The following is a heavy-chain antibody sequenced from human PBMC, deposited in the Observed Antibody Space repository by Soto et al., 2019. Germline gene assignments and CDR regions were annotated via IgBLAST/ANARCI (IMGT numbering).Heavy chain of an antibody. CDR1: GYSISSGYY. V-gene: IGHV4-38-2*02. CDR3: ARDRNYDFWSGYDYYGMDV. D-gene: IGHD3-3*01. J-gene: IGHJ6*02. CDR2: IYHSGST. Sequence: SETLSLTCAVSGYSISSGYYWGWIRQPPGKGLEWSGSIYHSGSTYYNPSLKSRVTISVDTSKNQFSLKLSSVTAADTAVYYCARDRNYDFWSGYDYYGMDVWGQGTTVTVS.